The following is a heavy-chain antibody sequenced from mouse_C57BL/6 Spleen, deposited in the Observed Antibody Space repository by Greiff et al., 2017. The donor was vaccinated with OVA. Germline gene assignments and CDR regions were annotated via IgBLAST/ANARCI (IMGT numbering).Heavy chain of an antibody. J-gene: IGHJ4*01. D-gene: IGHD2-2*01. CDR2: IRSKSNNYAT. V-gene: IGHV10-1*01. Sequence: EVQLVESGGGLVQPKGSLKLSCAASGFSFNTYAMNWVRQAPGKGLEWVARIRSKSNNYATYYADSVKDRFTISSDDSESMLYLQMNNLKTEDTAMYYCVRQSGYYYAMDYWGQGTSVTVSS. CDR1: GFSFNTYA. CDR3: VRQSGYYYAMDY.